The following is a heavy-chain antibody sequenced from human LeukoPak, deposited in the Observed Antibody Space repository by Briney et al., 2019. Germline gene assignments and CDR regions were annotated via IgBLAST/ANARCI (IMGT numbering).Heavy chain of an antibody. CDR1: GYTFTSYD. Sequence: ASVKVSCKASGYTFTSYDINWVRQATGQGLEWMGWMSPNSGNTGYAQKFQGRVTMTRNTSISTAYMELSSLRSEDTAVYYCARDKSSGYYPAWGTARAFDIWGQGTMVTVSS. CDR3: ARDKSSGYYPAWGTARAFDI. CDR2: MSPNSGNT. J-gene: IGHJ3*02. V-gene: IGHV1-8*01. D-gene: IGHD3-22*01.